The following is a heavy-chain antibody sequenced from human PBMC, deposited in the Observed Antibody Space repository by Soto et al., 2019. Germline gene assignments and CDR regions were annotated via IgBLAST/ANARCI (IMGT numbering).Heavy chain of an antibody. Sequence: EVQLLESGGGLVQPGGSLRLSCAASGFIFSSYAMSWVRQAPGKGLEWVSDISGSGGSTYYADSVKGRFTISRDNSKNTLYLQMNSLRSEDTAVYYCAPLTTRPSRGWFDPWGQGTLVTVSS. V-gene: IGHV3-23*01. J-gene: IGHJ5*02. CDR2: ISGSGGST. CDR3: APLTTRPSRGWFDP. CDR1: GFIFSSYA. D-gene: IGHD4-17*01.